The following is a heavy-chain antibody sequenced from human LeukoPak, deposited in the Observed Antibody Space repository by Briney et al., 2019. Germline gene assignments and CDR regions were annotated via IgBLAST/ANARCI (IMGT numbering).Heavy chain of an antibody. D-gene: IGHD2-15*01. CDR2: IYYSGST. J-gene: IGHJ5*02. V-gene: IGHV4-31*03. CDR1: GGSISSGGYY. Sequence: PSETLSLTCTVSGGSISSGGYYWSWIRQHPGKGLEWIGYIYYSGSTYYNPSVKSRVTISVDTSKNQFSLKLSSVTAADTAVYYRARGGGSCYSCWFDPWGQGTLVTVSS. CDR3: ARGGGSCYSCWFDP.